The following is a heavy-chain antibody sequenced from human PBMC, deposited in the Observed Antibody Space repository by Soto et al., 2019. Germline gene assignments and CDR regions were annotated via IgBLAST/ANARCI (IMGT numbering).Heavy chain of an antibody. Sequence: SWVRQSPGKGLEWIGEIYYNGNTMYNEFLKSRVTISVDTSKNQFSLKLSSVTAADTAVYYCTRGKQQLSLYYYYYYGMDVWGHGTTVTVSS. CDR2: IYYNGNT. J-gene: IGHJ6*02. V-gene: IGHV4-34*09. CDR3: TRGKQQLSLYYYYYYGMDV. D-gene: IGHD6-13*01.